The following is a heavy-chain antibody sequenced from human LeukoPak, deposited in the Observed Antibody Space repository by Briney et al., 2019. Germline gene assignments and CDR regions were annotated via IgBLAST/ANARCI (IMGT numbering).Heavy chain of an antibody. CDR2: IKQDGSEK. Sequence: PGGSLRLSCAASGFTFSSYWMSWVRQAPGKGLEWVANIKQDGSEKYYVDSVKGRFTISRDNAKNSLYLQMNSLRAEDTAVYYCAKVGSSSWYELGYWGQGTLVTVSS. CDR3: AKVGSSSWYELGY. CDR1: GFTFSSYW. J-gene: IGHJ4*02. D-gene: IGHD6-13*01. V-gene: IGHV3-7*01.